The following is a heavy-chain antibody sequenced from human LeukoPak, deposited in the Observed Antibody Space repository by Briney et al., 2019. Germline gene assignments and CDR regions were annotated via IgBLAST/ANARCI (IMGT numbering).Heavy chain of an antibody. CDR1: GFTFSNSW. CDR2: INQFGRTK. Sequence: GGSLRLSCAASGFTFSNSWMAWVRQAPGKGLEWVANINQFGRTKHYADSLKGRFAISRDNPKNSLYLQLNSLRVDDTAVYYCAKDTRGILDYWGQGILVTVTS. V-gene: IGHV3-7*01. CDR3: AKDTRGILDY. J-gene: IGHJ4*02.